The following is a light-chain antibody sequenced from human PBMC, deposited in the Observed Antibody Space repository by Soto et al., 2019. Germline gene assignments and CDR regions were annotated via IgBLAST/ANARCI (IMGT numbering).Light chain of an antibody. V-gene: IGLV1-51*01. CDR1: SSNIGNNY. CDR2: DNN. Sequence: QSVLTQPPSVSAAPGQKVTISCSGSSSNIGNNYVSWYQQLPGTAPTLLIYDNNKRPSGIPDRFSGSKSGTSATLGITGLQTGDEADYYCGTWDSSLSGGVFGGGTKLTVL. CDR3: GTWDSSLSGGV. J-gene: IGLJ3*02.